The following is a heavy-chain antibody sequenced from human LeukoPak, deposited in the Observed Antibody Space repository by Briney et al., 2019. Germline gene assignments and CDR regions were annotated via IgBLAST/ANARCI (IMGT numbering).Heavy chain of an antibody. J-gene: IGHJ4*02. CDR1: GFTFSDSW. V-gene: IGHV3-74*01. D-gene: IGHD1-26*01. CDR2: ISTDGSST. Sequence: QAGGSLRLSCAASGFTFSDSWMHWVRQTPEKGLVWVSRISTDGSSTGYADPVKGRFTISRDNAKNTLYLQMNSLRAEDTAVYYCVRDHYYGQADCWGQGAQVTVSS. CDR3: VRDHYYGQADC.